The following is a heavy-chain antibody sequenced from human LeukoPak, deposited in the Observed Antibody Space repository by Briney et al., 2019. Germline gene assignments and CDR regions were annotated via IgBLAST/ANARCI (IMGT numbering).Heavy chain of an antibody. J-gene: IGHJ4*02. V-gene: IGHV4-31*03. D-gene: IGHD3-22*01. CDR2: IYYSGST. CDR1: GGSISSGGCY. Sequence: SQTLSLTCTVSGGSISSGGCYWSWIRQHPGKGLEWIGYIYYSGSTYYNPSLKSRVTISVDTSKNQFSLKLSSVTAADTAVYYCARAWDSGYYSHFDYWGQGTLVTVSS. CDR3: ARAWDSGYYSHFDY.